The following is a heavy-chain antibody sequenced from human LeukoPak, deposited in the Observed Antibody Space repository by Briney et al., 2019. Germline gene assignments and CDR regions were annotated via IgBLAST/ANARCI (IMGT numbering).Heavy chain of an antibody. CDR1: GYTFTSYG. CDR3: ARDHRVYYYDSSGYFFDY. J-gene: IGHJ4*02. Sequence: ALVKVSCKASGYTFTSYGISWVRQAPGQGLEWMGWISAYNGNTNYAQKLQGRVTMTTDTSTSTAYMELRSLRSDDTAVYYCARDHRVYYYDSSGYFFDYWGQGTLVTVSS. D-gene: IGHD3-22*01. V-gene: IGHV1-18*01. CDR2: ISAYNGNT.